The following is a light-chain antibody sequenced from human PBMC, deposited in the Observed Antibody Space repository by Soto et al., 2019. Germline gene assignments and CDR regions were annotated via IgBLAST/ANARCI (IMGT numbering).Light chain of an antibody. V-gene: IGLV2-8*01. J-gene: IGLJ1*01. Sequence: QSVLTQPPSASGSPGQSVTISCTGTSSDVGANNYVSWYQQHPGKAPKLMIYEVTKRPSGVPDRFSGSKSGNTASLTVSGLLAEDEADYYCSSYAGTNRVFGTGTKVTVL. CDR1: SSDVGANNY. CDR2: EVT. CDR3: SSYAGTNRV.